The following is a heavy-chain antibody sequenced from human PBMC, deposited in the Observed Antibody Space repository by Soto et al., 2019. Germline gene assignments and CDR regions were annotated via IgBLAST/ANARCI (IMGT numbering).Heavy chain of an antibody. CDR2: IYYSGST. CDR1: GGSSSSGDYY. Sequence: PSVTLSLTCTVSGGSSSSGDYYWSWIRQPPGKGLEWIGYIYYSGSTYYNPSLKSRVTISVDTSKNQFSLKLSSVTAADTAVYYCARGNNWNANWFDPWGQGTLVPVS. J-gene: IGHJ5*02. D-gene: IGHD1-1*01. V-gene: IGHV4-30-4*01. CDR3: ARGNNWNANWFDP.